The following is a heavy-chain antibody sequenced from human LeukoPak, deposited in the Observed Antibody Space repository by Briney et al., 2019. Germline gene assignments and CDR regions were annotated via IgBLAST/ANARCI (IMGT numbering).Heavy chain of an antibody. CDR1: GFTFSSYW. D-gene: IGHD2-2*02. CDR3: TAAIHTYNWFDP. Sequence: GGSLRLSCAASGFTFSSYWMSWVRQAPGKGLEWVANIKQDGSEKFYVDSVKGRFTISRDNAKNSLYLQMNSLRAEDTAVYYCTAAIHTYNWFDPWGQGTLVTVSS. J-gene: IGHJ5*02. CDR2: IKQDGSEK. V-gene: IGHV3-7*03.